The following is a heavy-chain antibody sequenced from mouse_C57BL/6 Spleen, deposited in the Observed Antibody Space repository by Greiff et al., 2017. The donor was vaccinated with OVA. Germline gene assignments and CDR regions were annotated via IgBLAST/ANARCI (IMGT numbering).Heavy chain of an antibody. CDR1: GFTFSSYG. CDR3: ASVVTSYAMDY. CDR2: ISSGGSYT. Sequence: EVMLVESGGDLVKPGGSLKLSCAASGFTFSSYGMSWVRQTPDKRLEWVATISSGGSYTYYPDSVKGRFTISRDNAKNTLYLQRSSLKSEDTAMYYCASVVTSYAMDYWGQGTSVTVSS. J-gene: IGHJ4*01. D-gene: IGHD2-12*01. V-gene: IGHV5-6*01.